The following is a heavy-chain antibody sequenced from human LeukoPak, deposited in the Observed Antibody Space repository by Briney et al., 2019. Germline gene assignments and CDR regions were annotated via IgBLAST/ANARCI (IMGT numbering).Heavy chain of an antibody. D-gene: IGHD6-6*01. Sequence: SVKVSCKASGATFSSYAISWVRQAPGQGLEWMGGIIPIFGTANYAQKFQGRVTITADESTSTAYMELSSLRSEDTAVYYCARDQYSSSQFDYWGQGTLVTVSS. V-gene: IGHV1-69*01. J-gene: IGHJ4*02. CDR2: IIPIFGTA. CDR1: GATFSSYA. CDR3: ARDQYSSSQFDY.